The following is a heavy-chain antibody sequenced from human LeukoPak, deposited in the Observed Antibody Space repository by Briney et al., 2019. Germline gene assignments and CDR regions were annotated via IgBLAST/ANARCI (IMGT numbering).Heavy chain of an antibody. Sequence: PGGSLRLSCAASGFTVSSNYMSWVRQAPGKGLEWVANIKQDGSEKYYVDSVKGRFTISRDNAKNSLYLQMNSLRAEDTAVYYCARVDYGDTYFDYWGQGTLVTVSS. J-gene: IGHJ4*02. D-gene: IGHD4-17*01. CDR2: IKQDGSEK. CDR1: GFTVSSNY. CDR3: ARVDYGDTYFDY. V-gene: IGHV3-7*03.